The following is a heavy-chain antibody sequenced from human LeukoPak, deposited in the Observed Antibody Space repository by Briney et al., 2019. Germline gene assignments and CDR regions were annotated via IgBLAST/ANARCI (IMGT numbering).Heavy chain of an antibody. V-gene: IGHV1-2*06. Sequence: GASVKLSCKASGYTFSGSYIHWVRQAPGQGLEWMGRINPNSGDTNFAQTFQGRVTMTRDTSISTAYMELSRLRSDDTAVYYCARTLRRSSSSWYSLDYWGQGTLVTVSS. CDR1: GYTFSGSY. J-gene: IGHJ4*02. CDR3: ARTLRRSSSSWYSLDY. D-gene: IGHD6-13*01. CDR2: INPNSGDT.